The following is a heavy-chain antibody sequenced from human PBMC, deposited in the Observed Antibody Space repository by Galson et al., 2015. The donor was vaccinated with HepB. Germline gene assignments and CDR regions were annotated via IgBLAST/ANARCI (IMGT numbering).Heavy chain of an antibody. V-gene: IGHV1-18*01. J-gene: IGHJ6*02. CDR1: GYTFTSYG. CDR3: ARGEATTGYYYYGMDV. Sequence: SVKVSCKASGYTFTSYGISWVRQAPGQGLEWMGWISAYNGDTNYAQKLQGRVTMTTDTSASTAYMELRSLRSDDTAVYYCARGEATTGYYYYGMDVWGQGTTVTVSS. CDR2: ISAYNGDT. D-gene: IGHD5-12*01.